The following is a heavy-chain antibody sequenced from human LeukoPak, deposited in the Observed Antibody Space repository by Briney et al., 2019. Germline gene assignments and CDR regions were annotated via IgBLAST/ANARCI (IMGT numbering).Heavy chain of an antibody. CDR2: ISSSGSAI. D-gene: IGHD6-19*01. J-gene: IGHJ4*02. V-gene: IGHV3-11*04. CDR3: ARDPDSSGWYFY. Sequence: GGSLRLSCAASGFTFSDYYMSWIRQAPGKGLEWVSYISSSGSAIYYADSVKGRFTISRDHAKNSLYLQMNSLRAEDTAVYYCARDPDSSGWYFYWGQGTLVTVSS. CDR1: GFTFSDYY.